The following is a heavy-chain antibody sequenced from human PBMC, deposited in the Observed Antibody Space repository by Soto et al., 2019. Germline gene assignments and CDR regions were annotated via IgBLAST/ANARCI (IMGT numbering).Heavy chain of an antibody. CDR1: VGSISSGGYY. J-gene: IGHJ4*02. CDR2: IYYSGST. Sequence: SETLSLTCTVSVGSISSGGYYWSWIRQHPGKGLEWIGYIYYSGSTYYNPSLKSRVTISVDTSKNQFSLKLSSVTAADTAVYYCARESSYDSSGYYGLDYWGQGTLVTVSS. CDR3: ARESSYDSSGYYGLDY. V-gene: IGHV4-31*03. D-gene: IGHD3-22*01.